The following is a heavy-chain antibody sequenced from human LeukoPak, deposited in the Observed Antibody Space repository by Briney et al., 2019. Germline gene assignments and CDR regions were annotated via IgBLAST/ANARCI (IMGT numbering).Heavy chain of an antibody. V-gene: IGHV3-21*01. Sequence: NPGGSLRLSCAASGFNFSRYSMHWVRQAPGKGLEWVSSISGNSNYIYYGDSVKGRFIISRDNAKKLLYLQMNSLRAEDTAVYYCARGYSSSWYEGPFDYWGQGTLVTVSS. J-gene: IGHJ4*02. CDR2: ISGNSNYI. CDR3: ARGYSSSWYEGPFDY. D-gene: IGHD6-13*01. CDR1: GFNFSRYS.